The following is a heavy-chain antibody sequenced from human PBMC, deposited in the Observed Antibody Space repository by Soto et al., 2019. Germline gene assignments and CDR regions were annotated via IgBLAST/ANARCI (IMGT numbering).Heavy chain of an antibody. CDR2: INSDGSST. CDR3: ARGRMATIYYYYGMDV. J-gene: IGHJ6*02. D-gene: IGHD5-12*01. Sequence: PGVSLRLSCAASGFTLSSYWMHWVRQAPGKGLVWVSRINSDGSSTSYADSVKGRFTISRDNAKNTLYLQMNSLRAEDTAVYYCARGRMATIYYYYGMDVWGQGTTVTVSS. V-gene: IGHV3-74*01. CDR1: GFTLSSYW.